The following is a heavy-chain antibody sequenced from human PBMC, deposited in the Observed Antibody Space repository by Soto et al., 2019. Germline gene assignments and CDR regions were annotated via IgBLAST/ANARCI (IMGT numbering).Heavy chain of an antibody. CDR3: GRKMGGGNWFDP. CDR2: ISDGGGAI. D-gene: IGHD3-16*01. Sequence: EVQLVESGGGLVQPGGSLRLSCAASGFSFSSYEMNWVRQAPGKGLEWVSYISDGGGAIHYADSVKGRFTVSRDNAKSHLFLQLTALGPGATLFNSFGRKMGGGNWFDPWGQGTLVTVSS. V-gene: IGHV3-48*03. CDR1: GFSFSSYE. J-gene: IGHJ5*02.